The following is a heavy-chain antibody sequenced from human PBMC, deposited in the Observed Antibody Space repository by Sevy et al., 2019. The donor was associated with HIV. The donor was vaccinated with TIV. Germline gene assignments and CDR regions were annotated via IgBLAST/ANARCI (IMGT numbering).Heavy chain of an antibody. CDR2: IYHSGST. CDR3: ASTGYSYGYSWYYYYGMDV. CDR1: GYSISSGYY. V-gene: IGHV4-38-2*02. J-gene: IGHJ6*02. D-gene: IGHD5-18*01. Sequence: SETLSLTCTVSGYSISSGYYWGWIRPPPGKGLEWIGSIYHSGSTYYNPSLKSRFTISVDTSKNQFSLKLSSVTAADTAVYYCASTGYSYGYSWYYYYGMDVWGQGTTVTVSS.